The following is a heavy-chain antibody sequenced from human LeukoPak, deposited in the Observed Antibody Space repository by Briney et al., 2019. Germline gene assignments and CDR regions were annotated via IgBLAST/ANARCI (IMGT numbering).Heavy chain of an antibody. V-gene: IGHV3-30*04. D-gene: IGHD2-8*01. CDR1: GFTFSSYA. CDR3: ARGKWPQGYYFDY. CDR2: ISYDGSNK. Sequence: GGSLRLSCAASGFTFSSYAMHWVRQAPGKGLEWVAVISYDGSNKYYADSVKGRFTISRDSSKNTLYLQMNSLRAEDTAVYYCARGKWPQGYYFDYWGQGTLVTVSS. J-gene: IGHJ4*02.